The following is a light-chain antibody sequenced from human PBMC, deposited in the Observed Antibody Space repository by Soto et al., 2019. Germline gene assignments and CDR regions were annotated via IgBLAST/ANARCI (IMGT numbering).Light chain of an antibody. CDR1: QSVNSN. J-gene: IGKJ1*01. V-gene: IGKV3-15*01. CDR3: QQYDNWPRT. Sequence: EIVMTQSPATLPVSPGERATLSCRASQSVNSNLAWYQQKPGQAPRLLIYVASTRATGIPARFSGSGSGTEFTLTISRLQSEDFAVYYCQQYDNWPRTFGQGTKVEIK. CDR2: VAS.